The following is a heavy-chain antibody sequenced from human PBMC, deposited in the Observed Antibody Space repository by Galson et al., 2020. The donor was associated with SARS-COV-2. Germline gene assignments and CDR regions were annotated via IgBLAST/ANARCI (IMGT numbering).Heavy chain of an antibody. D-gene: IGHD3-16*01. CDR1: GGSFSGYY. V-gene: IGHV4-34*01. J-gene: IGHJ4*02. CDR3: ARGMGY. CDR2: INHSGST. Sequence: SETLSLTCAVYGGSFSGYYWSWIRQPPGKGLEWIGEINHSGSTNYNPSLKSRVTISVDTSKNQFSLKLSSVTAADTAVYYCARGMGYWGQGTLVTVSS.